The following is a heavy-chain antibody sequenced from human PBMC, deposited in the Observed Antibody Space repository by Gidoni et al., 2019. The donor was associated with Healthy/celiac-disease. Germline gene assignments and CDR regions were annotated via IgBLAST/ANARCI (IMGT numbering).Heavy chain of an antibody. D-gene: IGHD4-17*01. Sequence: QVQLVESGGGVVQPGRSLSLSCAASGFTFSSYAMHWVRQAPGKGLEWVAVISYDGSNKYYADSVKGRFTISRDNSKNTLYLQMNSLRAEDTAVYYCARDYYGDYPTGYYYYYGMDVWGQGTTVTVSS. CDR3: ARDYYGDYPTGYYYYYGMDV. V-gene: IGHV3-30-3*01. CDR1: GFTFSSYA. CDR2: ISYDGSNK. J-gene: IGHJ6*02.